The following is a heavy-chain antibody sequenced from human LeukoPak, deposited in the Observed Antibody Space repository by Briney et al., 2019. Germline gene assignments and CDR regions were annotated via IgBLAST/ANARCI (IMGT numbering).Heavy chain of an antibody. CDR1: GGSISSYY. Sequence: SETLSLTCTVSGGSISSYYWSWIRQPPGKGLEWIGYIHYSGSTNYNPSLKSRVTISVDTSKNQFSLKLSSVTAADTAVYYCARSPDAIAVAGTYDYWGQGTLVTVSS. CDR3: ARSPDAIAVAGTYDY. V-gene: IGHV4-59*08. D-gene: IGHD6-19*01. CDR2: IHYSGST. J-gene: IGHJ4*02.